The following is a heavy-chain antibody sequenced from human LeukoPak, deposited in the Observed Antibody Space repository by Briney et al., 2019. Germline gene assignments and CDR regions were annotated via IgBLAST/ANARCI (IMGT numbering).Heavy chain of an antibody. CDR1: GYSFTSYW. D-gene: IGHD2-21*02. CDR3: AITLAYCGGDCSYSDY. V-gene: IGHV5-51*01. J-gene: IGHJ4*02. CDR2: IYPGDSDT. Sequence: GESLKISCKGSGYSFTSYWIGWVRQMPGKGLEWMGIIYPGDSDTRYSPSFQGQVTISADKSISTAYLQWSSLKASDTAMYYCAITLAYCGGDCSYSDYWGQGTLVTVSS.